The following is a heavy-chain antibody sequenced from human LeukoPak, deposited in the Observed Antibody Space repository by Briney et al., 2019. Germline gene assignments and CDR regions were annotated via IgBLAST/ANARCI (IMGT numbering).Heavy chain of an antibody. CDR2: IYPGDSDI. V-gene: IGHV5-51*01. CDR3: ARGPWVNYYFDY. J-gene: IGHJ4*02. D-gene: IGHD5-24*01. CDR1: GYSFSNYW. Sequence: GESLKISCKGSGYSFSNYWVGWVRQMPGKGLEWVGIIYPGDSDIKYSPSFQGQVTISADKSITTAFLQWSSLKASDTAIYYCARGPWVNYYFDYWGQGTLVTVSS.